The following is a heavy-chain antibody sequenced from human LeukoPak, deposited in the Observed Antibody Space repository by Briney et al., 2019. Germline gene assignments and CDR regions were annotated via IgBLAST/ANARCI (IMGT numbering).Heavy chain of an antibody. CDR1: GFTVSSNY. CDR2: IYSGGST. Sequence: GGSLRLSCAASGFTVSSNYMSWVRQAPGKGLEWVSVIYSGGSTYYADSVKGRFTISRDNSKNTLYLQMNSLRAEDTAVYYCARDPAAAGPVFDYWGQGTLVTVSS. CDR3: ARDPAAAGPVFDY. V-gene: IGHV3-66*01. D-gene: IGHD6-13*01. J-gene: IGHJ4*02.